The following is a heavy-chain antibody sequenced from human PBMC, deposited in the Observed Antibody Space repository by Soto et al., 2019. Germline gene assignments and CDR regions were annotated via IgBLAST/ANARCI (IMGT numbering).Heavy chain of an antibody. J-gene: IGHJ6*03. D-gene: IGHD2-15*01. CDR3: ARGDCVGGTCYSLAGSFYYDMDV. CDR1: GFTFSNYW. CDR2: INSDGSVS. V-gene: IGHV3-74*02. Sequence: EVQLVESGGGLVQPGGSLRLSCAASGFTFSNYWMYWVRQAPGKGLEWVSRINSDGSVSSYADSVKGRLTISRDNVKNSLYLPLVSLRADDTAVYYCARGDCVGGTCYSLAGSFYYDMDVWGKGTRVTVFS.